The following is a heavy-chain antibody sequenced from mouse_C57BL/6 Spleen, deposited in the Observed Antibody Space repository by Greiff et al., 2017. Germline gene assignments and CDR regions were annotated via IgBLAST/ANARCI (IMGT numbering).Heavy chain of an antibody. Sequence: QVQLKQPGAELVRPGSSVKLSCKASGYTFTSYWMHWVKQRPIQGLEWIGNIDPSDSETHYNQKFKDKATLTVDKSSSTAYMQLSSLTSEDSAVYYCARKDYDSYAIDYWGQGTSVTVSS. J-gene: IGHJ4*01. CDR1: GYTFTSYW. CDR2: IDPSDSET. D-gene: IGHD2-4*01. V-gene: IGHV1-52*01. CDR3: ARKDYDSYAIDY.